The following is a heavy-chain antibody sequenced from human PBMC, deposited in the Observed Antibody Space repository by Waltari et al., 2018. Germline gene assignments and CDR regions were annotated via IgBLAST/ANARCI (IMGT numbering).Heavy chain of an antibody. CDR2: IQYVGTNK. CDR1: GFTFSTSG. Sequence: QVQLVESGGGVVQPGGSLRLSCAASGFTFSTSGMHWVRQAPGKGLEWVAFIQYVGTNKYYADSVKGRFTISRDDSKNTLYLQMNSLRVEDTAVYYCAKESGSDYDDYWGQGTLVTVSS. CDR3: AKESGSDYDDY. V-gene: IGHV3-30*02. J-gene: IGHJ4*02. D-gene: IGHD3-10*01.